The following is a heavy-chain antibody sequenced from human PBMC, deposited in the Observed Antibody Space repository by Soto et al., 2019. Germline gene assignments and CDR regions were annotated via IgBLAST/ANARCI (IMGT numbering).Heavy chain of an antibody. CDR1: GFTFSHFA. CDR2: LSGGDDST. V-gene: IGHV3-23*01. Sequence: GGSLRLSCAASGFTFSHFAMSWVRQAPGKGLEWVSTLSGGDDSTYYADSVKDRFTISRDNSKNTLYLQLNSLRAEDTAVYYCAKKYHYGSGTYLYYFDYWGQGTLVTVS. CDR3: AKKYHYGSGTYLYYFDY. J-gene: IGHJ4*02. D-gene: IGHD3-10*01.